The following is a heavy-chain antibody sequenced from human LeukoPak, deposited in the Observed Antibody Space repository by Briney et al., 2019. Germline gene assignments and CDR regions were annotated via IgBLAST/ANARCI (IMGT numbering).Heavy chain of an antibody. Sequence: ASVKVSCKASGYTFTSYDINWVRQATGQGLEWMGWMNPNSGNTGYAQKFQGRVTMTRNTSISTAYMELSSLRSEDTAVYYCARDTPRMIVVARPHHDAFDIWGQGTMVTVSS. D-gene: IGHD3-22*01. CDR3: ARDTPRMIVVARPHHDAFDI. J-gene: IGHJ3*02. CDR2: MNPNSGNT. CDR1: GYTFTSYD. V-gene: IGHV1-8*01.